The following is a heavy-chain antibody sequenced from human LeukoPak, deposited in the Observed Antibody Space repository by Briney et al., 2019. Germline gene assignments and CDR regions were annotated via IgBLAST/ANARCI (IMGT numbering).Heavy chain of an antibody. CDR3: ARYCSSTSCSNQWFDP. CDR2: INPNRGGT. V-gene: IGHV1-2*02. J-gene: IGHJ5*02. CDR1: GYTFTGYY. Sequence: ASVKVSCKASGYTFTGYYMHWVRQAPGQGLEWMGWINPNRGGTNYAQKFQGRVTMTRDTSISTAYMELSRLRSDDTAVYYCARYCSSTSCSNQWFDPWGQGTLVTVSS. D-gene: IGHD2-2*01.